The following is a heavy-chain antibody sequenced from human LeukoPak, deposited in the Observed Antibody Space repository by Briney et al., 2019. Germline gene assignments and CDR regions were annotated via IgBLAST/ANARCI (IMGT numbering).Heavy chain of an antibody. D-gene: IGHD3-22*01. J-gene: IGHJ6*04. CDR1: GGSISGHS. CDR2: MDFSGST. CDR3: ARVSIRHDSSGFFPPGIAPMDA. V-gene: IGHV4-59*11. Sequence: SETLSLTCTVSGGSISGHSWTWVRQPPGKGLEWIGYMDFSGSTKYNPSLKSRVTLSLDSSNNQFSLRLTSMTAADTAMYYCARVSIRHDSSGFFPPGIAPMDAWGKGTTVTISS.